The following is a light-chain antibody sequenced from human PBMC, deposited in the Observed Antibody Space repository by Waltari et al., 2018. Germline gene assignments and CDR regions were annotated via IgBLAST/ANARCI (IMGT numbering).Light chain of an antibody. Sequence: EIVLTQSPGSLSSSPGERVPLSCRASQSVSRALAWYQQKPGQAPRLLIFGASNRATGIPDRFSGSGSETDFSLTISRLEPEDVAVYYCQHYVRLPATFGRGTKVEIK. V-gene: IGKV3-20*01. CDR2: GAS. CDR1: QSVSRA. CDR3: QHYVRLPAT. J-gene: IGKJ1*01.